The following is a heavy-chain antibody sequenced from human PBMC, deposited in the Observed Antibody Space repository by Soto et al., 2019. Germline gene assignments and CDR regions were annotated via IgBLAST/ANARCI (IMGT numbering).Heavy chain of an antibody. CDR1: VYTFTSYA. V-gene: IGHV1-3*01. CDR3: ARGERYYYDSSGYFGFDY. J-gene: IGHJ4*02. Sequence: ASVTVSCKASVYTFTSYAIHWVRPAPGQRLAWMGWINAGNGNTKYSQKFQGRVTITRDTSASTAYMELSSLRSEDTAVYYCARGERYYYDSSGYFGFDYWGQGTLVPVSS. D-gene: IGHD3-22*01. CDR2: INAGNGNT.